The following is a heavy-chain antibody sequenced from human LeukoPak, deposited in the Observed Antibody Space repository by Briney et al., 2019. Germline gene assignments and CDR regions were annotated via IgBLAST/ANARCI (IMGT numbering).Heavy chain of an antibody. CDR1: GFSFSSYG. J-gene: IGHJ4*02. CDR3: AKVGGGQSFDY. V-gene: IGHV3-43D*03. CDR2: ISWDGGST. D-gene: IGHD3-16*01. Sequence: GGSLRLSCAASGFSFSSYGMNWVRQAPGKGLEWVSLISWDGGSTYYADSVEGRFTISRDNSKNSLYLQMNSLRAEDTALYYCAKVGGGQSFDYWGQGTLVTVSS.